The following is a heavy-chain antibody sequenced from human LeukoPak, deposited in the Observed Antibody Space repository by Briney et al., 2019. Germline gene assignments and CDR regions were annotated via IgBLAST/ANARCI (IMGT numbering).Heavy chain of an antibody. CDR2: ISGSGGST. D-gene: IGHD3-22*01. CDR1: GFTFSSYA. CDR3: AKNGYDSSGYLYFDY. V-gene: IGHV3-23*01. J-gene: IGHJ4*02. Sequence: GGSLRLSCAASGFTFSSYAMSWVRQAPGKGLEWVSAISGSGGSTYYADSVKGRFTISRDNSKNTLYLQMNSLRAEDTAVYYCAKNGYDSSGYLYFDYWGQGTLVTVSS.